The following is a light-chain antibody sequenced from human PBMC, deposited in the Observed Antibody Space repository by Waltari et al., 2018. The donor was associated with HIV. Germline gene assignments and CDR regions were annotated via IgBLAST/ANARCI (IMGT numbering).Light chain of an antibody. CDR1: KLGPKY. Sequence: SYELTQPPSVSVSPGQTASINCSGDKLGPKYTYWYQQKPGQSPVLVIFQDKKRPSGIPERFSGSSSGNTATLTISGTQALDEADYYCQTWDNNAVTFGGGTNLTVL. J-gene: IGLJ2*01. CDR3: QTWDNNAVT. CDR2: QDK. V-gene: IGLV3-1*01.